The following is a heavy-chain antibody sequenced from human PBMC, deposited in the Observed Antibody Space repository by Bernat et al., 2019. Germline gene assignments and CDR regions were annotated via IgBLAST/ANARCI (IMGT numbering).Heavy chain of an antibody. CDR1: GYTLTELS. J-gene: IGHJ5*02. V-gene: IGHV1-24*01. CDR3: AREGNNWFDP. CDR2: FDPEDGET. Sequence: QVQLVQSGAEVKKPGASVKVSCKVSGYTLTELSMHWVRQAPGKGLEWMGGFDPEDGETIYAQKFQGRVTITADESTSTAYMELSSLRSEDTAVYYCAREGNNWFDPWGQGTLVTVSS.